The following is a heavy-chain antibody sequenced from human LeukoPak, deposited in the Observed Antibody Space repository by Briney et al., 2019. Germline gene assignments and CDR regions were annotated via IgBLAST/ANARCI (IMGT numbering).Heavy chain of an antibody. Sequence: ASVKVSCKASGGTFSSYAISWVRQAPGQGLEWMGGIIPIFGTANYAQKFQGRVTITADKSTSTAYMELSSLRSEDTAVYYCARDRPGRYCSTTSCYNASPFDPWGQGTLVTVSS. D-gene: IGHD2-2*02. CDR1: GGTFSSYA. J-gene: IGHJ5*02. CDR3: ARDRPGRYCSTTSCYNASPFDP. V-gene: IGHV1-69*06. CDR2: IIPIFGTA.